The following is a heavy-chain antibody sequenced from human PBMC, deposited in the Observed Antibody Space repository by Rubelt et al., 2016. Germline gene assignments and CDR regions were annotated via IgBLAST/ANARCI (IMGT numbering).Heavy chain of an antibody. D-gene: IGHD3-22*01. CDR1: GGSISSSSYY. Sequence: QLQLQESGPGLVKPSETLSLTCTVSGGSISSSSYYWGWIRQPPGKGLEWIGSIYYSGSTYYNPSLKSWCTISVDTSKNQFSRKLSAVTAAESAVYYCARGLYDSSGYYYGGFIWGQGTLVTVSS. J-gene: IGHJ4*02. CDR2: IYYSGST. CDR3: ARGLYDSSGYYYGGFI. V-gene: IGHV4-39*07.